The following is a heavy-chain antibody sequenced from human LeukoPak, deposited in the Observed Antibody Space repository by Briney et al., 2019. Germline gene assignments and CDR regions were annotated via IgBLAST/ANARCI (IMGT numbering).Heavy chain of an antibody. CDR1: GHTFISYY. CDR3: AREGPGGGYGGNLARDY. D-gene: IGHD4-23*01. J-gene: IGHJ4*02. V-gene: IGHV1-46*01. Sequence: GASVKVSCKASGHTFISYYMHWVRQAPGQGLEWMGIINPSGGSASYAQKFQGRVTMTRDTSTSTVYMELSSLRSEDTAVYYCAREGPGGGYGGNLARDYWGQGTLVTVSS. CDR2: INPSGGSA.